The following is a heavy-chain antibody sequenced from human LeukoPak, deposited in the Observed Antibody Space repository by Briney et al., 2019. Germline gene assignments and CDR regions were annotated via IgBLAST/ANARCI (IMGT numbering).Heavy chain of an antibody. V-gene: IGHV3-7*01. CDR3: ARAPKYCSGGSCYLSY. D-gene: IGHD2-15*01. CDR1: GFTFSSYW. CDR2: IKQGGSEK. J-gene: IGHJ4*02. Sequence: GGSLRLSCAASGFTFSSYWMSWVRQAPGKGLEWVANIKQGGSEKYYVDSVKGRFTISRDNAKNSLYLQMNSLRAEDTAVYYCARAPKYCSGGSCYLSYWGQGTLVTVSS.